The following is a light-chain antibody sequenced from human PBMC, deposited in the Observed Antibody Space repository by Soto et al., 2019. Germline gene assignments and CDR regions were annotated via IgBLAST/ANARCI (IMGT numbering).Light chain of an antibody. CDR3: CSSAPESTYV. V-gene: IGLV2-23*01. CDR2: KGT. J-gene: IGLJ1*01. Sequence: QSALAQPASVSGSPGQSITISCTGTSSDVGAYNSVSWYQQHPHRAPQVIIYKGTQRPSGVSNRFSGSTSGNAASLTISARQADDEADYFCCSSAPESTYVFGTGTKVPVL. CDR1: SSDVGAYNS.